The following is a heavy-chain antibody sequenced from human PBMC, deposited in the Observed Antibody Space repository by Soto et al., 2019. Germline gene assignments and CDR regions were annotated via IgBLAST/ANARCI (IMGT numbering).Heavy chain of an antibody. V-gene: IGHV3-33*01. CDR1: GFTFSRHH. J-gene: IGHJ6*03. Sequence: QVQLVESGGGVVHPGRSLRLSCEVSGFTFSRHHMHWVRQAPGKGLEWVAVIWHDGSNKYYADSVKGRFTISRDNSMNTLYLQMNTLRAEDTAMYYCARDMEDDDRDFYYYMDVWGKGTTVTVS. CDR2: IWHDGSNK. CDR3: ARDMEDDDRDFYYYMDV. D-gene: IGHD3-10*01.